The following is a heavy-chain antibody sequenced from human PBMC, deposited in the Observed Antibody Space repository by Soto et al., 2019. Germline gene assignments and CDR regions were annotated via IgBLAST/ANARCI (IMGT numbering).Heavy chain of an antibody. CDR2: ISYDGSNK. V-gene: IGHV3-30*18. CDR3: AKDPGAGLKRAGCDY. J-gene: IGHJ4*02. CDR1: GFTFSSYG. D-gene: IGHD2-8*02. Sequence: PGGSLRLSCAASGFTFSSYGMHWVRQAPGKGLEWVAVISYDGSNKYYADSVKGRFTISRDNSKNTLYLQMNSLRAEDTAVYYCAKDPGAGLKRAGCDYWGQGTLVTVSS.